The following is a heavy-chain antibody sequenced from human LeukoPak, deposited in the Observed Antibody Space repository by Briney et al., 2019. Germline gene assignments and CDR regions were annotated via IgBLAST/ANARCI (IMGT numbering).Heavy chain of an antibody. V-gene: IGHV3-30*18. J-gene: IGHJ4*02. Sequence: GGSLRLSCAASGFTFSSYGMHWVRQAPGKGLEWVAVISYDGSNKYYADSVKGRFTISRGNSKNTLYLQMNSLRAEDTAVYYCAKDANWNLDYWGQGTLVTVSS. CDR3: AKDANWNLDY. D-gene: IGHD1-1*01. CDR2: ISYDGSNK. CDR1: GFTFSSYG.